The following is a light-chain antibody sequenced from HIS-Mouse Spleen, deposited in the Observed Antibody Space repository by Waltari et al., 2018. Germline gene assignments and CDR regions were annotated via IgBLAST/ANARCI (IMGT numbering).Light chain of an antibody. Sequence: DIQMTQSPSTLSASVGDSVTIPCRASQSISSWLAWYQQKPGKAPKLLIYKASSLESGVPSRFSGSGSGTEFTLTISSLQPDDFATYYCQQYNSYSGTFGQGTKVEIK. CDR3: QQYNSYSGT. CDR1: QSISSW. CDR2: KAS. V-gene: IGKV1-5*03. J-gene: IGKJ1*01.